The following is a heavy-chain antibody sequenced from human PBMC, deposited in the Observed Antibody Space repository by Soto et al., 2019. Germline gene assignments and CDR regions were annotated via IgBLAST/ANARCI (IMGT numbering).Heavy chain of an antibody. J-gene: IGHJ3*02. CDR1: GYTIPRDG. V-gene: IGHV1-18*01. D-gene: IGHD3-10*01. CDR3: ARDMYYGSGFDAFDI. CDR2: ISAYNGNT. Sequence: ASVKVSFKASGYTIPRDGISWVRQAPGQGLEWLGWISAYNGNTNYAQKLQGRVTMTTDTSTSTAYMELRSLRSDDTAVYYCARDMYYGSGFDAFDIWGQGTMGTV.